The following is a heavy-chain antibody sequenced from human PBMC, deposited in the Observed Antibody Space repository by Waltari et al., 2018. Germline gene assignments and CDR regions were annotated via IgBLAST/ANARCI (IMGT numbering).Heavy chain of an antibody. J-gene: IGHJ4*02. CDR3: ARELLIVGATKAPVDYFDY. Sequence: QVQLVQSGAEVKKPGASVKASCKASGYTFTGYYMHWVRQAPGQGLEWMVWINPNSGGTNDAQKLQGRVTMTRDTSISTAYMELIRLRSDDTAVYDCARELLIVGATKAPVDYFDYWSQGTLVTVSS. CDR1: GYTFTGYY. V-gene: IGHV1-2*02. CDR2: INPNSGGT. D-gene: IGHD1-26*01.